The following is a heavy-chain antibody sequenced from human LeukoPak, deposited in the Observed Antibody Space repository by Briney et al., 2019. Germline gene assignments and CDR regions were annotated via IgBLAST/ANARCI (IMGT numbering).Heavy chain of an antibody. CDR1: GGTFSSYA. CDR2: IIPIFGTA. D-gene: IGHD5-18*01. V-gene: IGHV1-69*05. CDR3: ARDLARGYSYGLHYMDV. J-gene: IGHJ6*03. Sequence: SVKVSCKASGGTFSSYAISWVRQAPGQGLEWMGRIIPIFGTANYAQKFQGRVTITTDESTSTAYMELSSLRSEDTAVYYCARDLARGYSYGLHYMDVWGKGTTVTVS.